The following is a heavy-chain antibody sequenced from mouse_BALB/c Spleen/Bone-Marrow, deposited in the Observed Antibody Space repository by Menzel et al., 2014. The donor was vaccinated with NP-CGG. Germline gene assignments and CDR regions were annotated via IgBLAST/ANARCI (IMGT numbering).Heavy chain of an antibody. CDR2: ISSGGGST. V-gene: IGHV5-12-1*01. Sequence: EVKLMESGGGLVKPGGSLKLSCAASGFAFSSHDMSWVRQTPERRLEWVAYISSGGGSTYYPDTVKGRFTISRDNAKNTLYLQMSSLKSEDTAMYYCARQGAYYGNYKYFDVWGAGTTVTVSS. CDR1: GFAFSSHD. CDR3: ARQGAYYGNYKYFDV. J-gene: IGHJ1*01. D-gene: IGHD2-10*01.